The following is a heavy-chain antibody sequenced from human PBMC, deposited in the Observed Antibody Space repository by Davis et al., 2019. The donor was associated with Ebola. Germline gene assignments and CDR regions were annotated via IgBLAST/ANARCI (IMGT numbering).Heavy chain of an antibody. Sequence: ASVKVSCKASGYTFTSYGISWVRQAPGQGLEWMGIINPSGGSTSYAQKFQGRVTITRDTSASTAYMELSSLRSEDTAVYYCARGSGSYYAFDYWGQGTLVTVSS. CDR1: GYTFTSYG. CDR3: ARGSGSYYAFDY. J-gene: IGHJ4*02. CDR2: INPSGGST. V-gene: IGHV1-46*01. D-gene: IGHD1-26*01.